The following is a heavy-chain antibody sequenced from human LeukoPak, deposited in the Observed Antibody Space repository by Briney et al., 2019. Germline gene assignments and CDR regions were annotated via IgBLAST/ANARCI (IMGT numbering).Heavy chain of an antibody. CDR2: ISGSGGST. D-gene: IGHD2-2*01. J-gene: IGHJ4*02. V-gene: IGHV3-23*01. CDR1: GFPFSSYP. Sequence: GGSLRLPCAASGFPFSSYPMSWVPRAPGRGREGVSAISGSGGSTYYADSVKGRFTISRDNSKNTLYLQMNSLRAEDTAVYYCAKGGGYCSSTSCSNFDYWGQGTLVTVSS. CDR3: AKGGGYCSSTSCSNFDY.